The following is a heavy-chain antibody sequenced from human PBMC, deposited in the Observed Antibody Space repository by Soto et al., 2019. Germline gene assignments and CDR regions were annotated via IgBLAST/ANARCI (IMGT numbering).Heavy chain of an antibody. CDR1: GFTFSSYW. CDR3: ARDEYSSWSQLAFDI. V-gene: IGHV3-7*01. D-gene: IGHD6-6*01. Sequence: PGGSLRLSCAASGFTFSSYWMSWVRQAPGKGLEWVANIKQDGSEKYYVDSVKGRFTISRDNAKNSLYLQMNSLRAEDTAVYYCARDEYSSWSQLAFDIWGQGTMVTVSS. J-gene: IGHJ3*02. CDR2: IKQDGSEK.